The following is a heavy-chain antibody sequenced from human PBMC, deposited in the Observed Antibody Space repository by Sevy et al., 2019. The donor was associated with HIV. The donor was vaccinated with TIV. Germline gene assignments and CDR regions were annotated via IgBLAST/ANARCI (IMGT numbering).Heavy chain of an antibody. CDR2: ISSSGSTI. J-gene: IGHJ4*02. CDR3: ARNPRGGPGYGGGWSSGGDY. V-gene: IGHV3-11*01. CDR1: GFTFSDYY. D-gene: IGHD6-19*01. Sequence: GGSLRLSCAASGFTFSDYYMSWIRQAPGKGLEWVSDISSSGSTIYYADSVKGRFTISRDNAKNSLYLQMNSLRDEDTAVYYCARNPRGGPGYGGGWSSGGDYWGQGTLVTVSS.